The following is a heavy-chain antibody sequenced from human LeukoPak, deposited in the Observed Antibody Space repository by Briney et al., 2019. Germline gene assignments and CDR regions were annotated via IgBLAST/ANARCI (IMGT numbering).Heavy chain of an antibody. CDR3: ARAGPPAFDP. V-gene: IGHV3-48*03. CDR2: IGYSGSTT. Sequence: GGSLRLSCAASGFTFTNFGMNWVRQAPGKGLEWVSYIGYSGSTTSYADSVKGRFTISRDNAKNSLYLQMNSLRAEDTAVYYCARAGPPAFDPWGQGTLVTVSS. CDR1: GFTFTNFG. J-gene: IGHJ5*02.